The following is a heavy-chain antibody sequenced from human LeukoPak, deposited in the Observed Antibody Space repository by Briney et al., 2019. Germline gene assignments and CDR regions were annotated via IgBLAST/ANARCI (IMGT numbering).Heavy chain of an antibody. D-gene: IGHD3-10*01. CDR1: GFTFGSYA. CDR2: ISGIGGST. J-gene: IGHJ6*03. Sequence: GGSLRLSCAASGFTFGSYAMSWVRQAPGKGLEWVSAISGIGGSTYYADSVKGRFTISRDNSKNTLYLQMNSLRAEDTALYYCARLSAYYYGSQFYYYMDVWGKGTTVTVS. CDR3: ARLSAYYYGSQFYYYMDV. V-gene: IGHV3-23*01.